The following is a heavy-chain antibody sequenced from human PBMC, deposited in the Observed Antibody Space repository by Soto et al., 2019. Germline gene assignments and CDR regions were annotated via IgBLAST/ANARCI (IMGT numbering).Heavy chain of an antibody. CDR2: ISYDGSNK. CDR3: AKDNGAQLLLYTPFFDY. J-gene: IGHJ4*02. D-gene: IGHD2-2*01. CDR1: GFTFSSYG. Sequence: PGGSLRLSCAASGFTFSSYGMHWVRQAPGKGLEWVAVISYDGSNKYYADSVKGRFTISRDNSKNTLYLQMNSLRAEDTAVYYCAKDNGAQLLLYTPFFDYWGQGTLVTVSS. V-gene: IGHV3-30*18.